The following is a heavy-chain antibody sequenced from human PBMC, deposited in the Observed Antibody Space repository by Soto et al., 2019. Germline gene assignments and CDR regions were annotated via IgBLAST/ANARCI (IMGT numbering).Heavy chain of an antibody. V-gene: IGHV3-30*18. D-gene: IGHD3-22*01. CDR1: GFTFSSFG. CDR3: AKDTYYHDSSGYYIFDY. J-gene: IGHJ4*02. Sequence: QVQLVESGGGVVQPGRSLRLSCAASGFTFSSFGMHWVRQAPGKGLEWVAHISYDGSNEHSADSVKGRFTIPRDNSEDTLYLQMNSLRVEDTAVYYCAKDTYYHDSSGYYIFDYWGQGTLVTVSS. CDR2: ISYDGSNE.